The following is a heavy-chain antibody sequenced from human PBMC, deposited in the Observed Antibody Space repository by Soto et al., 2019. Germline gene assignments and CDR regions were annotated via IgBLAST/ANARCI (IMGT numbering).Heavy chain of an antibody. CDR1: GGSISSYV. D-gene: IGHD6-13*01. Sequence: SETLSLTCTVSGGSISSYVDSWIRQPPGKGLEWIGSVYYTGTTDYNPSLKSRVTISVDTSKTQFSLNLRSVTAADTAVYYCARDLAAVPRAFDYWGRGTLVTVSS. CDR3: ARDLAAVPRAFDY. J-gene: IGHJ4*02. CDR2: VYYTGTT. V-gene: IGHV4-59*01.